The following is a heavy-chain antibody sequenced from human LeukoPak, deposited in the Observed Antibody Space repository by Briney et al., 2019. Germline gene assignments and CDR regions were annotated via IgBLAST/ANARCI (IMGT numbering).Heavy chain of an antibody. D-gene: IGHD3-3*01. CDR3: ARVGFLEWLLDY. CDR2: IYYSGST. J-gene: IGHJ4*02. Sequence: SETLSLTCTVSGGSISSYYWSWIRQPPGKGLEWIGYIYYSGSTNYNPSLKSRVTISVDTSKNQFSLKLGSVTAADTAVYYCARVGFLEWLLDYWGQGTLVTVSS. CDR1: GGSISSYY. V-gene: IGHV4-59*01.